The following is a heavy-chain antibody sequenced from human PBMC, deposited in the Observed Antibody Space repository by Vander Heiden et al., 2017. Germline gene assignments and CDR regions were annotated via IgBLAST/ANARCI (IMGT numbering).Heavy chain of an antibody. V-gene: IGHV3-13*01. CDR3: ARQHSSGSHYWYFDL. J-gene: IGHJ2*01. CDR1: GFTFSIND. Sequence: EVQLVESGGGLVQPGGSLRLSCAASGFTFSINDIHWVRQATGKGLEWVSAIGTTGDTYYRDSVKGRFAISRENAKNSLYLQMNNLRAGDTAVYYCARQHSSGSHYWYFDLWGRGTLVTVST. CDR2: IGTTGDT. D-gene: IGHD3-10*01.